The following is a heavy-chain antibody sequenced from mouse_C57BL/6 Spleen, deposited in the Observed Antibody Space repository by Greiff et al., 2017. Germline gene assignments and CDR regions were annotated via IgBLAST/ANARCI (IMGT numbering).Heavy chain of an antibody. CDR3: ARGEGVTTPGSFNS. CDR2: ILPGSGST. Sequence: VQLQQSGAELMKPGASVKLSCKATGYTFTGYWIEWVKQRPGHGLEWIGEILPGSGSTNYNEKFKGKATFTADTSSNPAYMQLSSLTTEASAIYSGARGEGVTTPGSFNSGATGPTVTFSP. V-gene: IGHV1-9*01. D-gene: IGHD2-1*01. J-gene: IGHJ1*03. CDR1: GYTFTGYW.